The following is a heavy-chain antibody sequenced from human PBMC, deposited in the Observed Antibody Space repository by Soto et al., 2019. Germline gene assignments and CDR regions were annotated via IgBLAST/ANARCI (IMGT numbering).Heavy chain of an antibody. D-gene: IGHD5-12*01. CDR2: IYWNDFK. CDR1: GFSVKTSGVG. J-gene: IGHJ6*02. Sequence: ITLKEAGPTLGTPTQTLPLTCTCSGFSVKTSGVGVGWVRQPPGKTLEWLALIYWNDFKRYTPSLESRLTITKDTSKNQVVLSVTNVDPADTATYYCAHSRGYNGYEGPPLYEMDVWGQGTTVTVSS. V-gene: IGHV2-5*01. CDR3: AHSRGYNGYEGPPLYEMDV.